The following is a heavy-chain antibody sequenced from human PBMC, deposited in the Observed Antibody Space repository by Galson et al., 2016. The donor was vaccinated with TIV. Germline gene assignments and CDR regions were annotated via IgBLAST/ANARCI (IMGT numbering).Heavy chain of an antibody. V-gene: IGHV4-38-2*01. J-gene: IGHJ3*01. CDR2: VYHSGTT. D-gene: IGHD1-1*01. CDR3: VRHRRMCTRVYSFDV. Sequence: SETLSLTCDVSGDSISTVYYWGWIRQPPGRALEWIGSVYHSGTTYYSSSLKTRATISVETSRSQFSLKLNSVTAADTAVYYCVRHRRMCTRVYSFDVWGQGTKVAVSS. CDR1: GDSISTVYY.